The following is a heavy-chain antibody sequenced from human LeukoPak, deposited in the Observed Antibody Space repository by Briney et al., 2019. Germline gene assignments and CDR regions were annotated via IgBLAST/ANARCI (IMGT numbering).Heavy chain of an antibody. CDR2: IGGNGGST. J-gene: IGHJ4*02. Sequence: GGSLRLSCAASGFTFSSYAMSWVRQAPGEGLEWVSTIGGNGGSTYYADSVKGRFTISRDNSKNTLYLQMNSLRAEDTAVYYCAKDRVGYYYDSSGPPAPYYFDYWGQGTLVTVSS. V-gene: IGHV3-23*01. CDR1: GFTFSSYA. D-gene: IGHD3-22*01. CDR3: AKDRVGYYYDSSGPPAPYYFDY.